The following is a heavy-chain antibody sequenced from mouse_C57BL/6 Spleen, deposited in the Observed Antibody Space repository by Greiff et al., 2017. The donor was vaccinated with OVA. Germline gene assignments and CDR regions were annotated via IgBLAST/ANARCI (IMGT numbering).Heavy chain of an antibody. D-gene: IGHD2-3*01. Sequence: QVHVKQPGAELVKPGASVKMSCKASGYTFTSYWITWVKQRPGQGLEWIGDIYPGSGSTNYNEKFKSKATLTVDTSSSTAYMQLSSLTSEDSAVYYCARSYDGPAWFAYWGQGTLVTVSA. CDR3: ARSYDGPAWFAY. J-gene: IGHJ3*01. CDR2: IYPGSGST. V-gene: IGHV1-55*01. CDR1: GYTFTSYW.